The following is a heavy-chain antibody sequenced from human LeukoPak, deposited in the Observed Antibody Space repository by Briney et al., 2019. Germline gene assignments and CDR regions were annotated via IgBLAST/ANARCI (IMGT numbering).Heavy chain of an antibody. Sequence: SVKVSCKASGGTFSSYAISWVRQAPGQGLDWMGRIIPISGTANYAQKFQGRATITTDEATSTAYMELSSLRSEDTAVYYCAISLRYCSGGSCYWLYYFDYWGQGTLVTVSS. V-gene: IGHV1-69*05. CDR3: AISLRYCSGGSCYWLYYFDY. CDR2: IIPISGTA. J-gene: IGHJ4*02. CDR1: GGTFSSYA. D-gene: IGHD2-15*01.